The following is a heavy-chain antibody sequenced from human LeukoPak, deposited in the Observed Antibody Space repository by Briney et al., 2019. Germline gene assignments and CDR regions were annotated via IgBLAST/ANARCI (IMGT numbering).Heavy chain of an antibody. Sequence: PGGSLRLSCEASGFILKNHWMTWVRQAPGKGLEWVAHINPEGSEKFYVDSAKGRFTISRDNAKNSLFLQLNSLRAEDTAVYYCARVWQYYYDYSAFDMWGQGTMVTVS. V-gene: IGHV3-7*01. CDR1: GFILKNHW. D-gene: IGHD3-16*01. CDR3: ARVWQYYYDYSAFDM. CDR2: INPEGSEK. J-gene: IGHJ3*02.